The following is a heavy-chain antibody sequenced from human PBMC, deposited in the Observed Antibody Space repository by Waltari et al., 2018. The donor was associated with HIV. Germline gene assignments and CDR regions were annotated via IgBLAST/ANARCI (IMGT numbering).Heavy chain of an antibody. CDR2: INPNSGGT. CDR1: GYTFTGYY. Sequence: VHLVQSGAEVKKPGASVKVSCTATGYTFTGYYMHLVRQAPGQALEWMGWINPNSGGTNYAQKVQGRVTMTRDTSISTAYMELSRLRSDDTAVYYCARARGYCSSTSCYVPFDYWGQGTLVTVSS. J-gene: IGHJ4*02. D-gene: IGHD2-2*01. CDR3: ARARGYCSSTSCYVPFDY. V-gene: IGHV1-2*02.